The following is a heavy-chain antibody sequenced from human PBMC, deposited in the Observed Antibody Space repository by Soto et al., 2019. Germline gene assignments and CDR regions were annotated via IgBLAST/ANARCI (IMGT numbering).Heavy chain of an antibody. Sequence: HGESLKISFKGSGYNFNSNLIGWVRQMPVKGLEWMGRIDPGDSYTNYSPSFQGHVIISSDNSISTAYLQWSSLKASDTAMYYFERDIVVVPAVMVDYTYDMDVWGQGTTVTVSS. D-gene: IGHD2-2*01. CDR2: IDPGDSYT. CDR3: ERDIVVVPAVMVDYTYDMDV. V-gene: IGHV5-10-1*01. CDR1: GYNFNSNL. J-gene: IGHJ6*02.